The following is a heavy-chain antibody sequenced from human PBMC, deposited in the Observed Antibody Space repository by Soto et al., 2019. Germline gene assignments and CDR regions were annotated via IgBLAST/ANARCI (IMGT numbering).Heavy chain of an antibody. J-gene: IGHJ4*02. CDR1: GFTFDDYA. D-gene: IGHD3-3*01. Sequence: PGGSLRLSCAASGFTFDDYAMHWVRQAPGKGLEWVSGISWNSGSIGYADSVKGRFTISRDNAKNSLYLQMNSLRAEDMALYYCAKAGFWSGYYSLVDYWGQGTLVTSPQ. V-gene: IGHV3-9*03. CDR2: ISWNSGSI. CDR3: AKAGFWSGYYSLVDY.